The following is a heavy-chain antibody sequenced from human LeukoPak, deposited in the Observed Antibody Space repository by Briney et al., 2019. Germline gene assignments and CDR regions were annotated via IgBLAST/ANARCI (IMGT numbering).Heavy chain of an antibody. V-gene: IGHV3-64*02. J-gene: IGHJ2*01. D-gene: IGHD1-26*01. Sequence: IGGGGVTTFYADSVKDRFTISRDHSKNTLYLEMGSLRAEDMAVYYCAREGGGSGLWYYDLWGRGTLVTVSS. CDR2: IGGGGVTT. CDR3: AREGGGSGLWYYDL.